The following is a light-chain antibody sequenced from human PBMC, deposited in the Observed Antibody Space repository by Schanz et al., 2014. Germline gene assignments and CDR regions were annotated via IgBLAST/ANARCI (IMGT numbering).Light chain of an antibody. CDR3: CSYAGSNNLV. V-gene: IGLV2-23*01. CDR1: SSDVGTYNL. Sequence: QSALTQPASVSGSPGQSITISCTGTSSDVGTYNLVSWYQQHPGKAPKVMIYEGTKRPSGVSNRFSGSKSGNTASLTISGLRAEDEANYYCCSYAGSNNLVFGGGTKLTVL. J-gene: IGLJ2*01. CDR2: EGT.